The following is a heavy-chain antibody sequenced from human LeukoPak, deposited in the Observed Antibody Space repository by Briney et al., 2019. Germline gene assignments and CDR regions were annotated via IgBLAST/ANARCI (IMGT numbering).Heavy chain of an antibody. D-gene: IGHD2-2*02. V-gene: IGHV3-7*04. J-gene: IGHJ4*02. CDR2: IKEDGSEK. CDR3: VRYTRRYPFDY. Sequence: GGSLRLSCAAAGFTFSNYWMSWVRQAPGKGLEWVANIKEDGSEKYYVDSVRGRFTISRDNAKNSLSLQMNSLRAEDTAVYYCVRYTRRYPFDYWGQGTLVTVSS. CDR1: GFTFSNYW.